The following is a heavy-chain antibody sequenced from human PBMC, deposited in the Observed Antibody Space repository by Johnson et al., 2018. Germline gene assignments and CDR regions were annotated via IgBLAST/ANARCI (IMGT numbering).Heavy chain of an antibody. CDR2: IKSKTDGGTT. Sequence: EVQLVESGGGLVKPGGSLRLSCAASGFTFSNAWMNWVRQAPGKGLEWVGRIKSKTDGGTTDYAAPVKGRFTISRDDSKNTLYLQMNSLKTEDTAVYYCTTDGLWTEMATMGGGAFDIWGQGTMVTVSS. J-gene: IGHJ3*02. V-gene: IGHV3-15*07. CDR1: GFTFSNAW. D-gene: IGHD5-24*01. CDR3: TTDGLWTEMATMGGGAFDI.